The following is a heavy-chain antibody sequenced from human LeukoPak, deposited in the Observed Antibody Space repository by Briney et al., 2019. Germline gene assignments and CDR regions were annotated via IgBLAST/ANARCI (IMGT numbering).Heavy chain of an antibody. CDR2: ISPSGGDT. CDR3: ARSRGAGPGAHFDY. V-gene: IGHV3-23*01. J-gene: IGHJ4*02. CDR1: GFTFTNYA. Sequence: GGSLRLSCAASGFTFTNYAMNWVRQAPGKGLEWVSTISPSGGDTYYADSVKGRFTISRDNAKNSLYLQMNILRAEDTAVYYCARSRGAGPGAHFDYWGQGILVTVSS. D-gene: IGHD6-19*01.